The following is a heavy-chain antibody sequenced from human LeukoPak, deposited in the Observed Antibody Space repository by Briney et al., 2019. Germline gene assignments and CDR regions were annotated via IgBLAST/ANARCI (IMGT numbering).Heavy chain of an antibody. V-gene: IGHV1-24*01. CDR1: GYTLTELS. D-gene: IGHD3-10*01. CDR2: FDPVDGET. Sequence: ASVNVSCKVSGYTLTELSMHWVRQAPGEGLEWMGGFDPVDGETINAQKFKGRVTMTEDTSTDTAYMELSSLRSEDTAVYYFATLKLWFGELSHSRDYYFDYWGERTLVTVSS. J-gene: IGHJ4*02. CDR3: ATLKLWFGELSHSRDYYFDY.